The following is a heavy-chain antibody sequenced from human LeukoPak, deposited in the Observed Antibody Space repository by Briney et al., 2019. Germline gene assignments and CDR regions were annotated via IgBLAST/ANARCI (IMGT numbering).Heavy chain of an antibody. Sequence: GGSLRLSCAASGFTVSSNYMSWVRQAPGKGLEWVSVIYSGGSTYYADSVKGRFTISRDNSKSTLYLQMNSLRAEDTAVYYCAKVGDGYNSDYYYMDVWGKGTTVTVSS. J-gene: IGHJ6*03. CDR3: AKVGDGYNSDYYYMDV. V-gene: IGHV3-53*01. CDR2: IYSGGST. D-gene: IGHD5-24*01. CDR1: GFTVSSNY.